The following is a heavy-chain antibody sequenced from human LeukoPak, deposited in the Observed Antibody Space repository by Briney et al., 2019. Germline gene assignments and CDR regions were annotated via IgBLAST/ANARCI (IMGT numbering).Heavy chain of an antibody. D-gene: IGHD4-17*01. CDR3: ARLYDRYGDHSNWFDP. V-gene: IGHV4-30-4*01. CDR2: IYYSGST. J-gene: IGHJ5*02. CDR1: GGSISSGDYY. Sequence: PSQTLSLTCTVSGGSISSGDYYWSWIRQPPGKGLEWIGYIYYSGSTNYNPSLKSRVTISVDTSKNQFSLKLSSVTAADTAVYYCARLYDRYGDHSNWFDPWGQGTLVTVSS.